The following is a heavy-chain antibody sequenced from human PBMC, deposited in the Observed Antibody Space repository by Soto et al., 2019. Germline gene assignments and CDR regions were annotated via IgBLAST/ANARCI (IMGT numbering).Heavy chain of an antibody. CDR3: AKDGSPRITIFGVVYNWFDP. Sequence: EVQLLESGGNLVQPGGSLRLSCAASGFTFSNFAMSWVRQAPGKGLEWVSAIDGSGLSTYYADSVKGRFTISRDNSKNTVYLQMNSLRAEDTAMYYYAKDGSPRITIFGVVYNWFDPWGQGTLVTVSS. CDR1: GFTFSNFA. CDR2: IDGSGLST. J-gene: IGHJ5*02. V-gene: IGHV3-23*01. D-gene: IGHD3-3*01.